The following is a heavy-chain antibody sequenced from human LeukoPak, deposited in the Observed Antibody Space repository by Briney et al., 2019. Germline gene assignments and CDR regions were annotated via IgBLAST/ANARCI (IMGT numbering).Heavy chain of an antibody. CDR3: ARERSSGYSD. D-gene: IGHD3-22*01. CDR2: IYYSGST. CDR1: GGSISSYY. J-gene: IGHJ4*02. V-gene: IGHV4-59*12. Sequence: PSETLSLTCTVSGGSISSYYWSWIRQPPGKGLEWIGYIYYSGSTNYNPSLKSRVTISVDTSKNQFSLKLSSVTAADTAVYYCARERSSGYSDWGQGTLVTVSS.